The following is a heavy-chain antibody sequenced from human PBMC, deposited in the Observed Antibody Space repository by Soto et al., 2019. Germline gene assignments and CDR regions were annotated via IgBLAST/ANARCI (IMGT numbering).Heavy chain of an antibody. CDR1: GFSLSTSGVG. V-gene: IGHV2-5*02. Sequence: QITLKESGPTLVKPTQTLMLTCTFSGFSLSTSGVGVGWIRQPPGKALEWLALIYWDDDKRYSPSLNSRLTITKDTSKNQVVLTMTNMDPVDTATYYCVHNSWNYAFDYWGQGTLVTVSS. J-gene: IGHJ4*02. CDR2: IYWDDDK. D-gene: IGHD1-7*01. CDR3: VHNSWNYAFDY.